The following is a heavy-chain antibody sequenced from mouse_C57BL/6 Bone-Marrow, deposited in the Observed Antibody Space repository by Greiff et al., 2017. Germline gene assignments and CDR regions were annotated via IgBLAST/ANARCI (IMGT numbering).Heavy chain of an antibody. D-gene: IGHD1-1*01. J-gene: IGHJ1*03. CDR3: ARESLVLLRCYFDV. V-gene: IGHV1-85*01. CDR2: IYPRDGST. Sequence: VKLQESGPELVKPGASVKLSCKASGYTFTSYDINWVKQRPGQGLEWIGWIYPRDGSTKYNEKFKGKATLTVDTSSSTAYMELHSLTSEDSAVYFCARESLVLLRCYFDVWGTGTTVTVSA. CDR1: GYTFTSYD.